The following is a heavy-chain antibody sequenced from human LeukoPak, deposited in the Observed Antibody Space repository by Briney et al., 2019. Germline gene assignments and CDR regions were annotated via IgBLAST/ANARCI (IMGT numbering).Heavy chain of an antibody. Sequence: QSGGSQRLSCAASGLTFRDYWMSWVRQAPGKGLEWVANIKTDGTEAYYMDSVKGRLNISRDNAKNALYLQMSSLRTEDTAVYYCARDYDFWSGYFDWWGQGTRVTVSS. CDR1: GLTFRDYW. CDR2: IKTDGTEA. D-gene: IGHD3-3*01. CDR3: ARDYDFWSGYFDW. J-gene: IGHJ4*02. V-gene: IGHV3-7*05.